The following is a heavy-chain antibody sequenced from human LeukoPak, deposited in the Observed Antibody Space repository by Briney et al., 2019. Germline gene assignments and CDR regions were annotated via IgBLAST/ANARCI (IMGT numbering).Heavy chain of an antibody. D-gene: IGHD5-12*01. Sequence: ASVKVSCKASGYTFTYYYMHWVRQAPGRGLEWMGIINPSGGSTSYAQKFQGRVTMTRDMSTSTVYMELSSLRSEDTAVYYCAYSAYGLFCDYWGQGTQVTVSS. CDR1: GYTFTYYY. CDR2: INPSGGST. J-gene: IGHJ4*02. CDR3: AYSAYGLFCDY. V-gene: IGHV1-46*01.